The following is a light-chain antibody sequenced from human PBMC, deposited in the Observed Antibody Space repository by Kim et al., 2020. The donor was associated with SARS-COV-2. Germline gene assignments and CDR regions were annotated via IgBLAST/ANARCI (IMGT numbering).Light chain of an antibody. CDR2: HDS. CDR3: QVWDSSSDHHVV. V-gene: IGLV3-21*04. Sequence: SYELTQPPSVSVAPGKTARITCGGNNIGSKSVHWYQQKPGQAPVLVIYHDSDRPSGIPERFSGSNSGNTATLTISRVEAGDEADYYCQVWDSSSDHHVVFGGGTQLTVL. CDR1: NIGSKS. J-gene: IGLJ2*01.